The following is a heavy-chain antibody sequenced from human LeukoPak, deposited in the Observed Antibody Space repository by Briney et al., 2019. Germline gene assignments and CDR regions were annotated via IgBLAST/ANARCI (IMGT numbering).Heavy chain of an antibody. Sequence: PGGSLGLSCAASGFTFSSYSMNWVRQAPGKGLEWVSYISSSSTIDYADSVKGRFTISRDNAKNSLYLQMNSLRDEDTAVYYCASSRLGYGGNSLFDHWGQGTLVTVSS. CDR1: GFTFSSYS. CDR2: ISSSSTI. D-gene: IGHD4-23*01. CDR3: ASSRLGYGGNSLFDH. V-gene: IGHV3-48*02. J-gene: IGHJ4*02.